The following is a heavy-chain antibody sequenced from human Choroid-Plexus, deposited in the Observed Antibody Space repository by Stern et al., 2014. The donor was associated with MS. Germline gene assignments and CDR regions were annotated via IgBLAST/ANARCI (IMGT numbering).Heavy chain of an antibody. J-gene: IGHJ4*02. CDR1: GFTFSNFG. V-gene: IGHV3-30*18. CDR3: AKDRQWSTYFFDY. CDR2: ISYDGSDK. D-gene: IGHD2-15*01. Sequence: VQLVESGGGVAQPGRTLILSCAASGFTFSNFGMHWVRQAPGKGLEWVALISYDGSDKYYADSVKGRFTIFRGNSKNTLYMHMNSLRAEDTAVYYCAKDRQWSTYFFDYWGQGSLVTVSS.